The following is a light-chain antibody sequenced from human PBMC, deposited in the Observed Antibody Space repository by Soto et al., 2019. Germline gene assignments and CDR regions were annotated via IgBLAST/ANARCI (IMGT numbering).Light chain of an antibody. V-gene: IGKV3-11*01. Sequence: EIVLTQSPATLSLSPGERATLSCRASQSVSSYLAWYQQKPGQAPRLLIYDACNRATGIPARFSGSGSGTDFTLTISSLEPEDFAVYYCQQRSNWPPFTFGPGTKVDIK. CDR2: DAC. CDR3: QQRSNWPPFT. CDR1: QSVSSY. J-gene: IGKJ3*01.